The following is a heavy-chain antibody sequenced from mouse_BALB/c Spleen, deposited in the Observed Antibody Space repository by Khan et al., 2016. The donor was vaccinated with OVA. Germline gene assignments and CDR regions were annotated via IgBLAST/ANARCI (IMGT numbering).Heavy chain of an antibody. Sequence: EVELVESGGGLVKPGGSLKLSCAPSGFAFSSYDMSWVRQTPDKRLEWVATISGTGIYTYYPDSVKGRFTISRANARNTLYLQMSSLRSEDTALYYCARPSYYGNPWFTYWGQGTLVTVSA. J-gene: IGHJ3*01. CDR2: ISGTGIYT. CDR1: GFAFSSYD. V-gene: IGHV5-9*02. CDR3: ARPSYYGNPWFTY. D-gene: IGHD2-10*01.